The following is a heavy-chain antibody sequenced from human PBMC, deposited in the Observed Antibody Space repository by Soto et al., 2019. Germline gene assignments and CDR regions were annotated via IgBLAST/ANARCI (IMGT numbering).Heavy chain of an antibody. D-gene: IGHD2-2*01. CDR1: GFTLSSYG. J-gene: IGHJ5*02. V-gene: IGHV3-33*01. Sequence: GSLRVSGAAAGFTLSSYGIHWVRQAPGKGLELVAVIWYDGSNKYYADSVKGRFTISRDNSKNTLYLQMNSLRAEETAVYYCARAAGYWSSTSCRRDNWFDPWGQGTVVTVSS. CDR3: ARAAGYWSSTSCRRDNWFDP. CDR2: IWYDGSNK.